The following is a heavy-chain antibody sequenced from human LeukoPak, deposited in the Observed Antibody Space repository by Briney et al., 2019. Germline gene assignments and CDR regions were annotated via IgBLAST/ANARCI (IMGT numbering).Heavy chain of an antibody. CDR1: GFTSSSYG. Sequence: GRSLRLSCAASGFTSSSYGMHWVRQAPGRGLEWVAVISYDGNTQYYADSVKGRFTISRDNSNNMLSLQMNSLRAEDTAVYYCAKYLSAKGPPYALDVWGQGTTVTVSS. CDR3: AKYLSAKGPPYALDV. V-gene: IGHV3-30*18. J-gene: IGHJ6*02. CDR2: ISYDGNTQ.